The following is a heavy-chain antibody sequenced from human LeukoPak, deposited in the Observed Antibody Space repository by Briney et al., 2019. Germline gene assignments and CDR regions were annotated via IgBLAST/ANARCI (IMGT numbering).Heavy chain of an antibody. J-gene: IGHJ6*02. CDR1: GYTFTGYY. CDR3: AGLYNWNHQDYDAMDV. D-gene: IGHD1-20*01. CDR2: INPNSGGT. Sequence: ASVEVSCKASGYTFTGYYMHWVRQAPGQGLEWMGWINPNSGGTNYAQKFQGRVTMTRDTSISTAYMELSRLRSDDTAVYYCAGLYNWNHQDYDAMDVWGQGTTVTVSS. V-gene: IGHV1-2*02.